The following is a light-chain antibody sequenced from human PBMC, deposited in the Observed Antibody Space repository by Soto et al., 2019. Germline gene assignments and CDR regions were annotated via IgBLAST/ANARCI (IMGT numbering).Light chain of an antibody. J-gene: IGLJ2*01. CDR3: SSYRSGDHVI. CDR2: EVN. Sequence: QSALTQPASVSGSPGQSITISCTGTSSDVGGYNSVSWYQQHPGKAPKLIIYEVNNRPSGVSNRFSGSKFGNTASLTLSGLQAEDEADYYCSSYRSGDHVIFGGGTKLTVL. CDR1: SSDVGGYNS. V-gene: IGLV2-14*01.